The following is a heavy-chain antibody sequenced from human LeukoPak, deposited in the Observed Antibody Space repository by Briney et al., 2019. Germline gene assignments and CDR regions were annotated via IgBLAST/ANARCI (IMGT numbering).Heavy chain of an antibody. D-gene: IGHD3-9*01. CDR1: GGSISSYY. CDR2: IYYSGST. V-gene: IGHV4-59*08. J-gene: IGHJ3*02. Sequence: SETLSLTCTVSGGSISSYYWSWIRQPPGKGLEWIGYIYYSGSTNYNPSLKSRVTISVDTSKNQFSLKLSSVTAADTAVYYCARLPPVLRYFDWLDDAFDIWGQGTMVTVSS. CDR3: ARLPPVLRYFDWLDDAFDI.